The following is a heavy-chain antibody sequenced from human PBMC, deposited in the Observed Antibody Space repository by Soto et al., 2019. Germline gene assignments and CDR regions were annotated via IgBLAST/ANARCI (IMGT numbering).Heavy chain of an antibody. CDR2: INHSGST. V-gene: IGHV4-34*01. D-gene: IGHD5-18*01. CDR3: ARGRDTAMDLFDY. J-gene: IGHJ4*02. Sequence: SETLSLTCAVYGGSFSGYYWSWIRQPPGKGLEWIGEINHSGSTNYNPSLKSRVTISVDTSKNQFSLKLSSVTAADTAVYYCARGRDTAMDLFDYWGQGALVTVSS. CDR1: GGSFSGYY.